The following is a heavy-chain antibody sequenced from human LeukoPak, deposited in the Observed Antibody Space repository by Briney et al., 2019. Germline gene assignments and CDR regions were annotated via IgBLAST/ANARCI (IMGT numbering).Heavy chain of an antibody. CDR2: IYSSVNH. CDR1: AGSISTYY. Sequence: SYTLSLTCTVSAGSISTYYWGWIRHPPGKGLEWIGYIYSSVNHKYNPSLKSRVTMSIGTSKSQFSLNLTSVTAGDTAMYYCARGRAHYSGNYFDYWGQGTLVTVSS. J-gene: IGHJ4*02. D-gene: IGHD1-26*01. CDR3: ARGRAHYSGNYFDY. V-gene: IGHV4-59*07.